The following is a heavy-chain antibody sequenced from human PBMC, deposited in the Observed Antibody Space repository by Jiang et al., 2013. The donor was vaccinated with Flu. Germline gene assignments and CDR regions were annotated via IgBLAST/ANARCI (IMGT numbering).Heavy chain of an antibody. Sequence: SGAEVKKPGASVKVSCKASGYTFTSYAISWVRQAPGQGLEWMGGIIPIFGTANYAQKFQGRVTITADESTSTAYMELSSLRSEDTAVYYCAREGYCSGGSCEPLLDYWGQGTLVTVSS. J-gene: IGHJ4*02. V-gene: IGHV1-69*13. CDR1: GYTFTSYA. D-gene: IGHD2-15*01. CDR2: IIPIFGTA. CDR3: AREGYCSGGSCEPLLDY.